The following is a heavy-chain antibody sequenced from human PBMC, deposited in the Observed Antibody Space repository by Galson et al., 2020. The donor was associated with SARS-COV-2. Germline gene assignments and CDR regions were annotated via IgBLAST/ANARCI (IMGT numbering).Heavy chain of an antibody. J-gene: IGHJ4*02. CDR3: ARDTRIQLWLLGGYYFDY. V-gene: IGHV4-39*07. Sequence: SETLSLTCTVSGGSISSSSYYWGWIRQPPGKGLEWIGSIYYSGSTYYNPSLKSRVTISVDTSKNQFSLKLSSVTAADTAVYYCARDTRIQLWLLGGYYFDYWGQGTLVTVSS. D-gene: IGHD5-18*01. CDR1: GGSISSSSYY. CDR2: IYYSGST.